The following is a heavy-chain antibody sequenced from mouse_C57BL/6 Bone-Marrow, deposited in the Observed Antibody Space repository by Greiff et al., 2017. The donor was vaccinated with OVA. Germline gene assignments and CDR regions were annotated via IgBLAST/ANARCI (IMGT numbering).Heavy chain of an antibody. CDR3: ARGVLRPYYYAMDY. Sequence: EVKLMESGGDLVKPGGSLKLSCAASGFTFSSYGMSWVRQTPDKRLEWVATISSGGSYTYYPDSVKGRFTISRDNAKNTRYLQMSSLKAEDTAMYYCARGVLRPYYYAMDYWGQGTSVTVSS. J-gene: IGHJ4*01. CDR1: GFTFSSYG. D-gene: IGHD1-2*01. CDR2: ISSGGSYT. V-gene: IGHV5-6*01.